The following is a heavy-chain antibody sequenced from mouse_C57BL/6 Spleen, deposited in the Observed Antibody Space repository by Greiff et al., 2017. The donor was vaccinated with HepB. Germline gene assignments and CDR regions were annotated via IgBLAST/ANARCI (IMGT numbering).Heavy chain of an antibody. CDR3: APIYYDYDWYFDV. D-gene: IGHD2-4*01. Sequence: QVHVKQSGPELVKPGASVKISCKASGYTFTDYYINWVKQRPGQGLEWIGWIFPGSGSTYYNEKFKGKATLTVDKSSSTAYMLLSSLTSEDSAVYFCAPIYYDYDWYFDVWGTGTTVTVSS. CDR2: IFPGSGST. J-gene: IGHJ1*03. V-gene: IGHV1-75*01. CDR1: GYTFTDYY.